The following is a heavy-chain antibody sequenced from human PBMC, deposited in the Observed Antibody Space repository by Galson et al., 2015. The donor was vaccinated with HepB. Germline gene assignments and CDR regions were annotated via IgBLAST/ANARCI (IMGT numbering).Heavy chain of an antibody. D-gene: IGHD4-17*01. CDR1: GYTLTELS. CDR2: FDPEDGET. V-gene: IGHV1-24*01. J-gene: IGHJ2*01. Sequence: SVKVSCKVSGYTLTELSMHWVRQAPGKGLEWMGGFDPEDGETIYAQKFQGRVTMTEDTSTDTAYMELSSLRSEDTAVYYCATGLKFDYGDCGEYFDLWGRGTLVTVSS. CDR3: ATGLKFDYGDCGEYFDL.